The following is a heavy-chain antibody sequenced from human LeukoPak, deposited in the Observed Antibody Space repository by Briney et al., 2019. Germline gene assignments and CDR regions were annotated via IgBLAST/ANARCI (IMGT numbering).Heavy chain of an antibody. Sequence: SVKVSCKASGGTFSSYAIIWVRQAPGQGLQWMGSLNPILGMANYAQKFQGRVTITADKSTRTAYMELSSLRSEDTAVYYCASDLFQGYSGYEKYYFDYWGRGTLVTVSS. CDR1: GGTFSSYA. V-gene: IGHV1-69*04. CDR3: ASDLFQGYSGYEKYYFDY. J-gene: IGHJ4*02. CDR2: LNPILGMA. D-gene: IGHD5-12*01.